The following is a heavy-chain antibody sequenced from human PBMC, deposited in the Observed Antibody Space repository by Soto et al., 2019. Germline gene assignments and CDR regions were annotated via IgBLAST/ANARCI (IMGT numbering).Heavy chain of an antibody. J-gene: IGHJ3*02. V-gene: IGHV1-2*04. CDR2: INAYSGGT. D-gene: IGHD3-10*01. CDR3: ARGGEVVPPIDAFDI. CDR1: GYTFTGYY. Sequence: QVQLVQSGAEVKKPGATVKVSCKASGYTFTGYYMHWVRQAPGQGREERGWINAYSGGTNYTQKMQGWVTITRDTPLSTAEMALSRLRSDDTAGYYCARGGEVVPPIDAFDIWGQGTMVTVSS.